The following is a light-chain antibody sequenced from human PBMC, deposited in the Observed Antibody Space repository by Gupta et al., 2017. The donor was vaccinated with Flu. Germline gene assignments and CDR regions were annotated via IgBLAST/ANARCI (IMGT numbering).Light chain of an antibody. CDR2: DAS. V-gene: IGKV3-11*01. CDR3: QKRSNWPPYT. J-gene: IGKJ2*01. CDR1: QSVNTY. Sequence: EIELTQSPATLSLSPGERATLSCRASQSVNTYLAWYQKKPGQAPRLLIYDASNRATGIPARFSGSGSGTDVTLTISSLEPEDFAVYYCQKRSNWPPYTFGQGTRLEIK.